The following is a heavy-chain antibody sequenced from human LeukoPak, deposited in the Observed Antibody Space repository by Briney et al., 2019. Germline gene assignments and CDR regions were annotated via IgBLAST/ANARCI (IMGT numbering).Heavy chain of an antibody. CDR2: IGTAGDT. J-gene: IGHJ4*02. D-gene: IGHD3-22*01. Sequence: GGSLRLSCAASGFTFSSYDMHWVRQTTGKGLEWVSVIGTAGDTYYPGSVKGRFTISRENAKNSLYLQMNSLRAGDTAVYYCARGDSSGYQRNTKLDYWSQGTLVTVSS. V-gene: IGHV3-13*01. CDR3: ARGDSSGYQRNTKLDY. CDR1: GFTFSSYD.